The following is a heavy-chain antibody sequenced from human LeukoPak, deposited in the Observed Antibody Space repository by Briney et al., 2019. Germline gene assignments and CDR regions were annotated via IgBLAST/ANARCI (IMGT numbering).Heavy chain of an antibody. CDR2: ISGYNTNP. CDR3: ARVGVGAYLDAFDF. J-gene: IGHJ3*01. D-gene: IGHD1-26*01. CDR1: GYSFINHG. V-gene: IGHV1-18*01. Sequence: ASVKVSCKASGYSFINHGISWVRQAPGQGLEWLGWISGYNTNPKDEQRVLGRVTMTTDTSTTTAYMELRSLRSDDTAVYYCARVGVGAYLDAFDFWGKGTMVTVSS.